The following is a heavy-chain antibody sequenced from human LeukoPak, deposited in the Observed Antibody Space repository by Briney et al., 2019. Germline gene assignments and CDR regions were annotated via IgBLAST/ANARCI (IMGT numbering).Heavy chain of an antibody. Sequence: GPSVKVSCKASGGTFSSYAISWVRQAPGQGLEWMGGIIPILGTANYAQKFQGRVTITADKSTSTAYMELSSLRSEDTAVYYCARDYSSSWYLHYYYYMDVWGKGTTVTVSS. CDR3: ARDYSSSWYLHYYYYMDV. CDR2: IIPILGTA. D-gene: IGHD6-13*01. CDR1: GGTFSSYA. J-gene: IGHJ6*03. V-gene: IGHV1-69*06.